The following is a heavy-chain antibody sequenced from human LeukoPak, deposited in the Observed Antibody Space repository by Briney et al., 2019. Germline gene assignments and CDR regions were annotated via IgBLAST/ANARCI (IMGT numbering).Heavy chain of an antibody. D-gene: IGHD3-16*01. CDR3: TRDLIISDYYYGMDV. CDR1: GGSISSYY. J-gene: IGHJ6*02. CDR2: IYTSGST. V-gene: IGHV4-4*07. Sequence: SETLSLTCTVSGGSISSYYWSWIRQPAGEGREWIGRIYTSGSTNYNSSLKSRVTMSVDTSKNQFYMKLRSVTDADTAVYSCTRDLIISDYYYGMDVWGPGTTVTVSS.